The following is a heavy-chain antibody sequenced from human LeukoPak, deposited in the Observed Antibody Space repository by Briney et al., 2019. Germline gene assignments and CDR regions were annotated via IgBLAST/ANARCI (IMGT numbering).Heavy chain of an antibody. J-gene: IGHJ4*02. CDR1: GFTFSTYS. D-gene: IGHD3-9*01. Sequence: GGSLRLSCAASGFTFSTYSMNWVRQAPGKGLEWVSSISSSSSYIYYADSVKGRFTISRDNAKNSLYLQMNSLRAEDTAVYYCARDYYDILTGYYTEAYFDYWGQGTLVTVSS. CDR2: ISSSSSYI. V-gene: IGHV3-21*01. CDR3: ARDYYDILTGYYTEAYFDY.